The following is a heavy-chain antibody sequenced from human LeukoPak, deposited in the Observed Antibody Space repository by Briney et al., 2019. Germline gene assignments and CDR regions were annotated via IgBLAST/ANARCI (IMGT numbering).Heavy chain of an antibody. CDR3: AIEAHRHLVLHI. J-gene: IGHJ4*02. V-gene: IGHV3-23*01. CDR2: ITSDGDT. Sequence: GGSLRLSCAASGFTLRQFAMNWVRQAPGKGLEWVSSITSDGDTFYSGSVKGRFTISRDISTNTLHPQMNTLRADDTAIYFCAIEAHRHLVLHIWGERTLLTV. CDR1: GFTLRQFA.